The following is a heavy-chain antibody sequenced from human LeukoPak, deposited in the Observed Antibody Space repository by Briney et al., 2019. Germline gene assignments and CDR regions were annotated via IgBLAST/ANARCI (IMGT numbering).Heavy chain of an antibody. CDR2: INPNSGDT. V-gene: IGHV1-2*02. CDR1: GYTFTGYY. D-gene: IGHD3-16*01. Sequence: ASVKVSCKASGYTFTGYYMHWVRQAPGQGLEWMGWINPNSGDTKYSQKFQGRVTLTRDTSISTAYMELSRLRSDDTAVYYCATQRGSYLWGTDFDYWGQGTLVTVSS. J-gene: IGHJ4*02. CDR3: ATQRGSYLWGTDFDY.